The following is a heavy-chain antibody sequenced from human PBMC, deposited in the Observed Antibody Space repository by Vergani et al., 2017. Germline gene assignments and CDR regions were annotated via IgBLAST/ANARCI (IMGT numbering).Heavy chain of an antibody. J-gene: IGHJ4*02. V-gene: IGHV3-23*04. CDR1: GFTFNIYA. Sequence: VQLVESGGGEVQPGGSLRLSCAASGFTFNIYAMSWVRQAPGKGLEWVSTITYNGGRTYYADSVTGRFTISRDNSKNTLFLQLKTLRAEDTGVYYCAKDYNIMGALHYWGQGTLVAVSS. CDR2: ITYNGGRT. CDR3: AKDYNIMGALHY. D-gene: IGHD5-12*01.